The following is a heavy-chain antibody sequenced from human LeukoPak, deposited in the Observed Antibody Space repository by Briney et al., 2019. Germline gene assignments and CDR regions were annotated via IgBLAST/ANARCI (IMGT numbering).Heavy chain of an antibody. J-gene: IGHJ3*02. CDR2: FYSDGST. Sequence: SETLSLTCTVSGASITINSYSWGWIRQSPGKGLEWIATFYSDGSTYYPPSLKSRVTMSVDTSKNQFSLKLSSVTAADTAVYYCARGRYCSADICSGGDAFDIWGQGTMVSVSS. V-gene: IGHV4-39*07. CDR1: GASITINSYS. CDR3: ARGRYCSADICSGGDAFDI. D-gene: IGHD2-15*01.